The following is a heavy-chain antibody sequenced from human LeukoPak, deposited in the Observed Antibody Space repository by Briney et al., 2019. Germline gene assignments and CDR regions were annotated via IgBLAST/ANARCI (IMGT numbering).Heavy chain of an antibody. CDR1: GFTFDDHT. CDR3: AKSDHRGDGFNYDY. Sequence: TGGSLRLSCAASGFTFDDHTMHWVRQAPGKGLEWVSLISWDGGVTKYAGSVKGRFTISRDNTKKSLYPQMNSLRTEDTALYYCAKSDHRGDGFNYDYWGQGTLVTVSS. CDR2: ISWDGGVT. D-gene: IGHD5-24*01. V-gene: IGHV3-43*01. J-gene: IGHJ4*02.